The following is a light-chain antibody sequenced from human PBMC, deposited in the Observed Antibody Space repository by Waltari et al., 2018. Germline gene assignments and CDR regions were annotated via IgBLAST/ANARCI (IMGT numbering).Light chain of an antibody. CDR2: WAS. V-gene: IGKV4-1*01. CDR1: QSVLCSSNNQNY. J-gene: IGKJ1*01. Sequence: DIVMTQSPDSLAVSLGVRATSNCKSSQSVLCSSNNQNYLAWYQQKPRQPPKLLIYWASTRESGVPDRFSGSGSGTDFTLTISSLQAEDVAVYYCQQFYSTPRTFGQGTKVEIK. CDR3: QQFYSTPRT.